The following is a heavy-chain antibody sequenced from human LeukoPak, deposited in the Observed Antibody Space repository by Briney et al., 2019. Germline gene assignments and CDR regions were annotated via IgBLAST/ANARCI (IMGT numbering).Heavy chain of an antibody. V-gene: IGHV3-30*18. CDR2: ISFDGSNQ. CDR3: AKSHPPTVTTEEGEYLQH. D-gene: IGHD4-17*01. Sequence: PGRSLRLSCAASGFTFSSFGMHWVRQAPGQGLEWVAVISFDGSNQYYADSVKGRLTIYRDNFKNTVYLQMNSLRAEETAVYYCAKSHPPTVTTEEGEYLQHWGQGTLVTVSS. CDR1: GFTFSSFG. J-gene: IGHJ1*01.